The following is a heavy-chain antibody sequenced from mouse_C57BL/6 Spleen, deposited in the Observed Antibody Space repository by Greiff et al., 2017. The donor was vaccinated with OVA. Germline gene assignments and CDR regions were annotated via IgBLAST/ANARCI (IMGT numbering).Heavy chain of an antibody. J-gene: IGHJ4*01. Sequence: QVQLQQPGAELVKPGASVKLSCKASGYTFTSYWMHWVKQRPGQGLEWIGMINPNSGSTNYNEKFKSKATLTVDNSSSTAYMQLSSLTSEDSAVYYCARNWDYYAMDYWGQGTSVTVSS. CDR1: GYTFTSYW. D-gene: IGHD4-1*01. CDR2: INPNSGST. V-gene: IGHV1-64*01. CDR3: ARNWDYYAMDY.